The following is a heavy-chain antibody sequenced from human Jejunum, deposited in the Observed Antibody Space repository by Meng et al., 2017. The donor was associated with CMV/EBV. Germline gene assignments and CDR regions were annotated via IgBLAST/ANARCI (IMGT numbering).Heavy chain of an antibody. CDR3: TRGLGSYGSRIDY. Sequence: GSSTSSNYYWGWIRQPPGKGLEWIGNIYYSGTTYYNPSLKSRGTISVDTSKNQFSLKLSSVTAADTAVYYCTRGLGSYGSRIDYWGQGTLVTVSS. D-gene: IGHD5-18*01. V-gene: IGHV4-39*07. CDR2: IYYSGTT. J-gene: IGHJ4*02. CDR1: GSSTSSNYY.